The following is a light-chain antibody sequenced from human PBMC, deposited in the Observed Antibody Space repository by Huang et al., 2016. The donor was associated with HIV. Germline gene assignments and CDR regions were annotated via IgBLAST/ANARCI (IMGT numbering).Light chain of an antibody. CDR1: QSVSSSS. J-gene: IGKJ2*01. V-gene: IGKV3-20*01. CDR2: GAS. CDR3: QQYNNLRYT. Sequence: DIVLTQSPGTLSLSPGERATLSFRASQSVSSSSLAGYQQKPGQAPRLLSYGASSRATGIPDRFSGSGSGTDFTLTISRLEPEDFAVYYCQQYNNLRYTFGQGTKLEIK.